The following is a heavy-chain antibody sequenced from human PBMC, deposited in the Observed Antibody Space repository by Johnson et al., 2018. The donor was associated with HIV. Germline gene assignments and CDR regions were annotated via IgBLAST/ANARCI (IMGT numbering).Heavy chain of an antibody. J-gene: IGHJ3*02. CDR1: GFTFDDYG. D-gene: IGHD3-22*01. Sequence: QVQLVESGGGVVRPGGSLRLSCAASGFTFDDYGLSWVRQAPGKGLEWVAFIRYDGSNKYYADSVKGRFTISRDNSKNTLYLQMNSLRAEDTAVYYCARPYDSSWERAFDIWGQGTMVIVSS. CDR2: IRYDGSNK. CDR3: ARPYDSSWERAFDI. V-gene: IGHV3-30*02.